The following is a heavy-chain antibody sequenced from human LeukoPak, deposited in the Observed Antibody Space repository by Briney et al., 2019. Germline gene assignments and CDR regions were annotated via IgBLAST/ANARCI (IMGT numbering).Heavy chain of an antibody. D-gene: IGHD4-17*01. J-gene: IGHJ4*02. CDR2: IYYSGST. CDR3: AGYATTVTSNDY. CDR1: GGSLSEYY. Sequence: PSETLSLTRIHSGGSLSEYYWSRLRQPPGKGLEWIGFIYYSGSTNYNPSLKSRATISVDTSKNKFSLKLSSLSAADTAVYYCAGYATTVTSNDYWGQGTLVTVSS. V-gene: IGHV4-59*08.